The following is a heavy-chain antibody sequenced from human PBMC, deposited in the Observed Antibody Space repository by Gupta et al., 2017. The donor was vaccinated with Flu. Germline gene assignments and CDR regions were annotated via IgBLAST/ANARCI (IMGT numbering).Heavy chain of an antibody. D-gene: IGHD1-26*01. Sequence: QVQLQESGPGLVKPSETLSLTCTVSGGSISSYYWSWIRPPPGKGLEWIGYIYYSGSTNYNPSLKSRVTISVDTSKNQFSLKLSSVTAADTAVYYCARDRTSGSYGPYDAFDIWGQGTMVTGSS. V-gene: IGHV4-59*01. J-gene: IGHJ3*02. CDR2: IYYSGST. CDR3: ARDRTSGSYGPYDAFDI. CDR1: GGSISSYY.